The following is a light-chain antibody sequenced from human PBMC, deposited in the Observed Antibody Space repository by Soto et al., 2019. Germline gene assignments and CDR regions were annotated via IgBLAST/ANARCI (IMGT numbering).Light chain of an antibody. V-gene: IGKV3-11*01. CDR2: DAS. CDR1: QSVSSY. Sequence: EIVLSQSPATLSLSPGERATLSCRASQSVSSYLAWYQHKPGQAPRLLIYDASKRATGIPARFSGSGSGTDFTLTISSLEPEEFAVYYCQQRSNWPPTWTFGQGTKVEVK. CDR3: QQRSNWPPTWT. J-gene: IGKJ1*01.